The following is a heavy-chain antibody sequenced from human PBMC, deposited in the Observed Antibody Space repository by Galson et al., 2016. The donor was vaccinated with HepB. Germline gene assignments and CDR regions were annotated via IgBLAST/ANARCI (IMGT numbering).Heavy chain of an antibody. J-gene: IGHJ6*02. CDR2: ISYDGSIE. CDR1: GFTFSSYP. D-gene: IGHD6-13*01. CDR3: ARGSAAGTWGYGMGV. V-gene: IGHV3-30*04. Sequence: SLRLSCAASGFTFSSYPMHWVRQAPGKGLEWVAVISYDGSIEYYADFVKGRFTISRDNPKNTVYLQMNSLRPEETAVYYCARGSAAGTWGYGMGVWGQGTTVSVSS.